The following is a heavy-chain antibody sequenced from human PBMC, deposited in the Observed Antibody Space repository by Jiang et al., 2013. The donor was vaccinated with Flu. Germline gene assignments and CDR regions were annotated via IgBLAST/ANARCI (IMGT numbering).Heavy chain of an antibody. Sequence: QMPGKGLEWMGIIYPGDSDTRYSPSFQGQVTISADKSISTAYLQWSSLKASDTAMYYCARRVGATLFDYWGQGTLVTVSS. V-gene: IGHV5-51*01. J-gene: IGHJ4*02. D-gene: IGHD1-26*01. CDR2: IYPGDSDT. CDR3: ARRVGATLFDY.